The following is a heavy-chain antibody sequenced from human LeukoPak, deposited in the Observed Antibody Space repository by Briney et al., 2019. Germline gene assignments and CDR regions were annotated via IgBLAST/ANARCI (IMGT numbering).Heavy chain of an antibody. CDR1: GFIFKTYT. D-gene: IGHD3-16*01. Sequence: GGSLRLSCAASGFIFKTYTMTWVRQAPGRGLEWVSSITGDCKYITYADSVKGRFTISRDNAKNSLYLQVASLRGDDTATYYCAREGNDYYYDQWGQGTLVTVSP. V-gene: IGHV3-21*01. CDR2: ITGDCKYI. CDR3: AREGNDYYYDQ. J-gene: IGHJ4*02.